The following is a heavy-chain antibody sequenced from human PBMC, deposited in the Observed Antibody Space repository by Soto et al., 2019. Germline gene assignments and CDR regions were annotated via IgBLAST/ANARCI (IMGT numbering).Heavy chain of an antibody. D-gene: IGHD7-27*01. CDR2: ISSTTNYI. CDR3: ARESEDLTSNFDY. CDR1: GFTFTIYS. Sequence: GSLLLPCSASGFTFTIYSMNWVRQAPGKGLEWVSSISSTTNYIYYADSMKGRFTVSRDNAKNSVYLEMNSLSAEDTAVYYCARESEDLTSNFDYWGQGTLVTVYS. J-gene: IGHJ4*02. V-gene: IGHV3-21*01.